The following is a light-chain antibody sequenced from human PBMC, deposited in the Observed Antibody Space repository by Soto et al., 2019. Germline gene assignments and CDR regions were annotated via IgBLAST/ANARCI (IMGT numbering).Light chain of an antibody. CDR1: SSDAGGYNY. Sequence: QSVLTQPPSASGSPGQSVTISCTGTSSDAGGYNYVSWFQQHPGKAPTLIIHEVNQRPSGVPDRFSGSKSGNTASLTVSGLQAEDEGTYYCSSYGGYNNVVFGAGTKVTVL. CDR3: SSYGGYNNVV. V-gene: IGLV2-8*01. CDR2: EVN. J-gene: IGLJ1*01.